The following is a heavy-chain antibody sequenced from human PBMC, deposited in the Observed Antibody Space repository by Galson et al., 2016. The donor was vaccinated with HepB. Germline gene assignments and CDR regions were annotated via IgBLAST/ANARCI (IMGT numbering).Heavy chain of an antibody. CDR1: GDSVSSNSAA. J-gene: IGHJ6*02. CDR3: ARERLRYFDWLRNGYYYYGMDV. V-gene: IGHV6-1*01. Sequence: CAISGDSVSSNSAAWNWIRQSPSRGLEWLGRTYYRSKWYNDYAVSVESRITINPDTSKNQVSLQLNSVTPEDTAVYYCARERLRYFDWLRNGYYYYGMDVWGQGTTVTVSS. D-gene: IGHD3-9*01. CDR2: TYYRSKWYN.